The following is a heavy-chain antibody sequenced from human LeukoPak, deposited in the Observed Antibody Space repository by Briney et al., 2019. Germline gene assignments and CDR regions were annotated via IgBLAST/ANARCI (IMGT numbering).Heavy chain of an antibody. V-gene: IGHV1-2*02. CDR2: IDPNSGGT. CDR3: ARSRSPFYYHGMHV. Sequence: ASVKVSCKASGYIFTDYYIHWIRQAPGQGLEWMGWIDPNSGGTHHAPNFQGRATMTRDTSSSTVYMDLSRLRSADTAIYYCARSRSPFYYHGMHVWGLGTSVTVSS. J-gene: IGHJ6*02. CDR1: GYIFTDYY.